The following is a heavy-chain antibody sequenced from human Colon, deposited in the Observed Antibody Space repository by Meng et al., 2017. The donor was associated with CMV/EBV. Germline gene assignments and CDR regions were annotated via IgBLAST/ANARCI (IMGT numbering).Heavy chain of an antibody. CDR1: GDSIRSHY. V-gene: IGHV4-34*01. CDR3: ARGRIAAAGTGFDY. J-gene: IGHJ4*02. D-gene: IGHD6-13*01. Sequence: GSLRLSCTVSGDSIRSHYWSWIRQPPGKGLEWIGEINHSGSTNYNPSLKSRVTISVDTSKNQFSLKLSSVTAADTAVYYCARGRIAAAGTGFDYWGQGTLVTVSS. CDR2: INHSGST.